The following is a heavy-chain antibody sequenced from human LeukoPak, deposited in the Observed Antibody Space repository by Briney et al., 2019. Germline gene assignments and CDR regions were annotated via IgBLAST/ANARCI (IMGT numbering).Heavy chain of an antibody. CDR1: GYTFTGYY. CDR3: ARGRGGYGDY. J-gene: IGHJ4*02. V-gene: IGHV1-8*02. D-gene: IGHD5-12*01. CDR2: MNPNSGNT. Sequence: ASVKVSCKASGYTFTGYYMHWVRQATGQGLEWMGWMNPNSGNTGYAQKFQGRVTMTRNTSISTAYMELSSLRSEDTAVYYCARGRGGYGDYWGQGTLVTVSS.